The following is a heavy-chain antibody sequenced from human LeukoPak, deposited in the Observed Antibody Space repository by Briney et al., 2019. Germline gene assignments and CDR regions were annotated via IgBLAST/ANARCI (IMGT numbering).Heavy chain of an antibody. D-gene: IGHD2-21*01. CDR3: IPMWAFDI. CDR2: TRNKANSYTT. V-gene: IGHV3-72*01. J-gene: IGHJ3*02. Sequence: GGSLRLSCAASGFTFSDHYMDWVRQAPGKGLEWVGRTRNKANSYTTEYAASVKGRFTISRDDSKNTLYLQMNSLKTEDTAVYYCIPMWAFDIWGQGTMVTVS. CDR1: GFTFSDHY.